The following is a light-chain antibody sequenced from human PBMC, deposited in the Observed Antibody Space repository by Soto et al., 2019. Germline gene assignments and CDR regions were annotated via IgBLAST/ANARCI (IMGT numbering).Light chain of an antibody. V-gene: IGLV2-14*01. CDR3: SSNATSSTL. J-gene: IGLJ1*01. CDR2: AVT. CDR1: SSDVGGYNY. Sequence: QSVLTQPASVSGSPGQSIPISCTGTSSDVGGYNYVSWYQQHPGKAPKLMTYAVTDRPSGVSSRFSGSKSGNTASLTISGRQAEDEADYYFSSNATSSTLFGTGTKFT.